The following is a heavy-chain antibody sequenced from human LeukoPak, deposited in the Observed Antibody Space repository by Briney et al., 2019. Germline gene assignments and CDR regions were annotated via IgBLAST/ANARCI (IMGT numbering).Heavy chain of an antibody. V-gene: IGHV4-39*01. D-gene: IGHD3-10*01. Sequence: PSETLSLTCTVSGGSISSSSYYWGWIRQPPGRGLEWIGTMYYSGITYYNPFLKSRVTTSVDTSKNQFSLKLSSVTAADTAVYYCATLPLYYYGSGSYQHDYWGQGTLVTVSS. CDR3: ATLPLYYYGSGSYQHDY. CDR1: GGSISSSSYY. J-gene: IGHJ4*02. CDR2: MYYSGIT.